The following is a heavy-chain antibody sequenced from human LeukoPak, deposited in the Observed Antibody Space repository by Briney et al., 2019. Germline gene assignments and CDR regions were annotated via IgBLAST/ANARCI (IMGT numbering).Heavy chain of an antibody. V-gene: IGHV3-7*01. CDR2: TKYDGSEK. CDR1: GFTFSSYW. D-gene: IGHD6-13*01. Sequence: GGSLRLSCAASGFTFSSYWMSWVRQAPGKGLEWVANTKYDGSEKYYVDSVKGRFTISGDNAKNSLYLQMNSLRAEDTAVYYCARDIEAAGLFLDYWGQGTLVTVSS. J-gene: IGHJ4*02. CDR3: ARDIEAAGLFLDY.